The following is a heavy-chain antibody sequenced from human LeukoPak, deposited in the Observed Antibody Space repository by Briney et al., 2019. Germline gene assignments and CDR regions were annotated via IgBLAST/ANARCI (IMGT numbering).Heavy chain of an antibody. J-gene: IGHJ4*02. Sequence: SETLSLTCAVSGYSISSSYYWGWIRQPPGKGLEWIGTIYHSGSTHYNPSLRSRVTLSVDTSKNQFSLKLRSVTAADTAVYYCASLPSNTVTHDYWGQGTLVTVSS. V-gene: IGHV4-38-2*01. CDR3: ASLPSNTVTHDY. CDR1: GYSISSSYY. D-gene: IGHD4-11*01. CDR2: IYHSGST.